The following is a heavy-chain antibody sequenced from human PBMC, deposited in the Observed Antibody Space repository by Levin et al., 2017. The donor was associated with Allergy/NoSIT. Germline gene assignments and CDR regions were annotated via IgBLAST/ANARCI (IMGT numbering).Heavy chain of an antibody. V-gene: IGHV4-30-4*01. Sequence: SETLSLTCTVSGGSISSGDYYWSWIRQPPGKGLEWIGYIYYSGSTYYNPSLKSRVTISVDTSKNQFSLKLSSVTAADTAVYYCARGGGVDDFWKGENNWFDPWGQGTLVTVSS. D-gene: IGHD3-3*01. CDR1: GGSISSGDYY. CDR2: IYYSGST. J-gene: IGHJ5*02. CDR3: ARGGGVDDFWKGENNWFDP.